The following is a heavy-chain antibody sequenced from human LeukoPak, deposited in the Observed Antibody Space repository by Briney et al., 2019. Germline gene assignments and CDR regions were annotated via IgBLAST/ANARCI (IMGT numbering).Heavy chain of an antibody. CDR3: ARQLLATYYYDSSGYPFDY. CDR2: IYYSGST. Sequence: SETLSLTCTVSGGSISSSSYYWGWLRQPPGRGVEWIGSIYYSGSTYYNPSLKSRVTISVATSKNPSSLKLSSVTAADTAVYYCARQLLATYYYDSSGYPFDYWGQGTLVTVSS. D-gene: IGHD3-22*01. J-gene: IGHJ4*02. CDR1: GGSISSSSYY. V-gene: IGHV4-39*01.